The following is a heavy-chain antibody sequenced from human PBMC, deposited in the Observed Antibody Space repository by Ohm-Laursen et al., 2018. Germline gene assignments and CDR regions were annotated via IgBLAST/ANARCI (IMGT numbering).Heavy chain of an antibody. Sequence: SLRLSCAASGFTFSSNAMSWVRQAPGKGLEWVSVISGSGANTYYADSVKGRFTISRDNSKNTLYLQMNSLRAEDTAVYYCAKSTHVFWSGYPPDYWGQGTLVTVSS. J-gene: IGHJ4*02. D-gene: IGHD3-3*01. CDR2: ISGSGANT. CDR3: AKSTHVFWSGYPPDY. V-gene: IGHV3-23*01. CDR1: GFTFSSNA.